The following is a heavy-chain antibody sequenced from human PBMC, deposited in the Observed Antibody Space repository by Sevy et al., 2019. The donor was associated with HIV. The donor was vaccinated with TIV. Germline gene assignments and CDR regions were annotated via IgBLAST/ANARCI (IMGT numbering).Heavy chain of an antibody. CDR2: ISGSGTSR. D-gene: IGHD3-22*01. CDR3: ATLEYFYDTSGYSSGDY. CDR1: GFTFSDYY. Sequence: GGSLRLSCAASGFTFSDYYMNWIRQAPGKGLEWVSYISGSGTSRHYANFVKGRFTISRDNAKNSLYLEMTSLRVEDTAVYYCATLEYFYDTSGYSSGDYWGQGTLVTVSS. V-gene: IGHV3-11*01. J-gene: IGHJ4*02.